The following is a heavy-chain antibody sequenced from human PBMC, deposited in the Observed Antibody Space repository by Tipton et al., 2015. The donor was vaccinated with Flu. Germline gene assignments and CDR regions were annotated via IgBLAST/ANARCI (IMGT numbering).Heavy chain of an antibody. CDR1: GFTVSSNY. D-gene: IGHD5-18*01. CDR3: ARDRLVCYGYDPYYYYGMDV. Sequence: VQLVQSGGGLIQPGGSLRPSCAASGFTVSSNYMSWVRQAPGKGLEWFSVIYSGGSTYYADPVKGRFTISRDNSKNTLYLQMNSLRADDTAVYYCARDRLVCYGYDPYYYYGMDVWGQGPTVTVSS. V-gene: IGHV3-53*01. J-gene: IGHJ6*02. CDR2: IYSGGST.